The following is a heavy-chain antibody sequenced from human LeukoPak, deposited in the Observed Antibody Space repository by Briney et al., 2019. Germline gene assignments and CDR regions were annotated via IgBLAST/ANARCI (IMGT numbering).Heavy chain of an antibody. CDR2: IYYSGST. CDR1: GGSISSSSYY. CDR3: AIIVAAGTHVEGFDY. J-gene: IGHJ4*02. Sequence: SETLSLTCTVSGGSISSSSYYWGWIPQPPGQGLVWIVSIYYSGSTYYNPSLKSRVTISVDTSKNQFSLKLSSVTAADTAVYYCAIIVAAGTHVEGFDYWGQGTLVTVSS. D-gene: IGHD6-13*01. V-gene: IGHV4-39*07.